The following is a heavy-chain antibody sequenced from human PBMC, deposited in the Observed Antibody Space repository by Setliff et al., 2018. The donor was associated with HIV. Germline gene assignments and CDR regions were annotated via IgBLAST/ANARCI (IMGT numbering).Heavy chain of an antibody. CDR1: GGSINGSNW. Sequence: SETLSLTCAVSGGSINGSNWWTWVRQPPGKGLEWIGEIYHSGSTNYNPSLKSRVTISVDKSNNRFSLKLSSVTAADTAVYYCARLAREEYCRGRTCYPNWFDPWGPGTLVTVS. J-gene: IGHJ5*02. CDR2: IYHSGST. CDR3: ARLAREEYCRGRTCYPNWFDP. D-gene: IGHD2-15*01. V-gene: IGHV4-4*02.